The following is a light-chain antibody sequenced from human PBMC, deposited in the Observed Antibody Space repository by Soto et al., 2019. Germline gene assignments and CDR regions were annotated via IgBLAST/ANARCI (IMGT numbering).Light chain of an antibody. CDR2: GAS. J-gene: IGKJ1*01. V-gene: IGKV3-20*01. CDR3: QQYGSSPWG. CDR1: QSVSSSY. Sequence: EIVLTQSPGTLSLSPGERATLSCRASQSVSSSYLAWYQQKPGQAPRLLIYGASSRATGIPDRLSGSGSGTDFTLTISRLEPEDFAVCYCQQYGSSPWGFGQGTKVDIK.